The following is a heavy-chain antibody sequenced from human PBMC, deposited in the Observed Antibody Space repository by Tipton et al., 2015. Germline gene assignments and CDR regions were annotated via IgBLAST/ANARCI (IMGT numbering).Heavy chain of an antibody. J-gene: IGHJ4*02. CDR2: IQYSGST. D-gene: IGHD4-23*01. V-gene: IGHV4-59*01. CDR1: SDSISKYY. CDR3: ARARGRHGGLFDS. Sequence: TLSLTCTVSSDSISKYYWSWIRQPPGKELEWIGYIQYSGSTNYNPSLKSRVTISLDTSTTQFSLKMTPVTTTDTAVYYCARARGRHGGLFDSWGQGILVTVSS.